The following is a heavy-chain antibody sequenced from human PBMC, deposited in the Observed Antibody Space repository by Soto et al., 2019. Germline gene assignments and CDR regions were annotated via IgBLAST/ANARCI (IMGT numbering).Heavy chain of an antibody. V-gene: IGHV1-18*04. CDR2: ISAYNGNT. J-gene: IGHJ3*02. D-gene: IGHD2-2*02. Sequence: GASVKVSCKASGYTFTSYGISWVRQAPGQGLEWMGWISAYNGNTNYAQKLQGRVTMTTDTSTSTAYMELRSLRSDDTAVYYCARGVRYCSSTSCYTTGSDAFAIWGQGTMVTVSS. CDR1: GYTFTSYG. CDR3: ARGVRYCSSTSCYTTGSDAFAI.